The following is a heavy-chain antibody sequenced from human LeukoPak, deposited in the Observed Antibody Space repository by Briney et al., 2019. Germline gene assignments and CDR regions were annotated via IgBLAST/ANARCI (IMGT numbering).Heavy chain of an antibody. CDR3: ARDTICSSTSCYGRRKQVSSFDY. Sequence: ASVKVSCKASGGTFSSYAISWVRQAPGQGLEWMGGIIPIFGTANYAQKFQGRVTITADESTSTAYMELSSPRSEDTAVYYCARDTICSSTSCYGRRKQVSSFDYWGQGTLVTVSS. CDR1: GGTFSSYA. V-gene: IGHV1-69*13. D-gene: IGHD2-2*01. J-gene: IGHJ4*02. CDR2: IIPIFGTA.